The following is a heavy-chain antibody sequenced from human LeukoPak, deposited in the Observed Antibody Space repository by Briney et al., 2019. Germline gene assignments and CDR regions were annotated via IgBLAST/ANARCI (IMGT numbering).Heavy chain of an antibody. CDR2: ISERGGST. V-gene: IGHV3-23*01. D-gene: IGHD3-10*01. CDR1: GISLSNYA. J-gene: IGHJ4*02. CDR3: AKRGIVIRGILVIGYHQEAYHYDY. Sequence: GGSLRLSCVVSGISLSNYAMSWVRQAPGKGLEWVSYISERGGSTAYADSVKGQFTISRDNSLNTLYLQMSSLRAEDTAVYFCAKRGIVIRGILVIGYHQEAYHYDYWGQGVLVTVSS.